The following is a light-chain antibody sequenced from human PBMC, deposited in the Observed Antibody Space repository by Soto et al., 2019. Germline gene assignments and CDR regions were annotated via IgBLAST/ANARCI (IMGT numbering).Light chain of an antibody. CDR3: SAYAGSNNFV. V-gene: IGLV2-8*01. Sequence: QSALTQPPCASLSLGQSVTISCTGTSSDVGDNYVSWYQQHLGKAPKLIIYEVSQRPSGVPDRFSGSKSGNTASLTVSGLQTEDEADYYCSAYAGSNNFVFGSGTKVTVL. J-gene: IGLJ1*01. CDR2: EVS. CDR1: SSDVGDNY.